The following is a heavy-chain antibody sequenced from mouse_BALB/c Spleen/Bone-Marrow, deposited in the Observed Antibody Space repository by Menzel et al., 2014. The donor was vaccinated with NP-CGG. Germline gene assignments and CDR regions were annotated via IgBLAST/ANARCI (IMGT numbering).Heavy chain of an antibody. V-gene: IGHV1-80*01. D-gene: IGHD2-4*01. CDR3: ARKSTMIMRARDY. J-gene: IGHJ4*01. CDR1: GYAFSSYW. Sequence: QVQLKESGAELVRPGSSVKISCKASGYAFSSYWMNWVKQRPGQGLEWIGQIYPGDGDTNYNGNFKGKATLTADKSSSTAYMQLSSLTSEDSAVYFGARKSTMIMRARDYWGQGTSVTVSS. CDR2: IYPGDGDT.